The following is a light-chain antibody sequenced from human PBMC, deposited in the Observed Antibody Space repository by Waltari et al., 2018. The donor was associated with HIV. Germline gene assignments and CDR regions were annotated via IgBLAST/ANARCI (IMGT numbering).Light chain of an antibody. Sequence: QSALTQPASVSGSPGQSITISCTGSSSDVGSYNLVSLYQQHPGKAPKLMIYEGIKRPSGVSNLFSGSKSGNTASLTISGLQAEDEADYYCCSYAGSSNWVFGGGTKLTVL. CDR1: SSDVGSYNL. CDR3: CSYAGSSNWV. CDR2: EGI. V-gene: IGLV2-23*01. J-gene: IGLJ3*02.